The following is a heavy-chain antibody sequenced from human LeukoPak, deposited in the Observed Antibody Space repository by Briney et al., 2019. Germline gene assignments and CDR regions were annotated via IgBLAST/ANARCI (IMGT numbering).Heavy chain of an antibody. CDR1: GFTFSNYW. CDR3: ATRRGES. Sequence: PGGSLRLSCAASGFTFSNYWMSWVRQAPGKGLEWVANIQQDGSKIYYVDSVKGQFTVSRDNAKNSVYLQMNSLRAEDTAMYYCATRRGESWGQGTLVTVSS. CDR2: IQQDGSKI. J-gene: IGHJ5*02. V-gene: IGHV3-7*01. D-gene: IGHD3-16*01.